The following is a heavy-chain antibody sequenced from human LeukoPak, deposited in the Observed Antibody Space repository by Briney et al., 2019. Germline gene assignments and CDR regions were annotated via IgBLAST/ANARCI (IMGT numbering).Heavy chain of an antibody. V-gene: IGHV3-23*01. CDR2: ISGSGGST. CDR1: GFTFSNAW. CDR3: AKDRDGYNWYYFDY. J-gene: IGHJ4*02. D-gene: IGHD5-24*01. Sequence: GGSLRLSCAASGFTFSNAWMTWVRQAPGKGLEWVSAISGSGGSTYYADSVKGRFTISRDNSKNTLYLQMNSLRAEDTAIYYCAKDRDGYNWYYFDYWGQGTLVTVSS.